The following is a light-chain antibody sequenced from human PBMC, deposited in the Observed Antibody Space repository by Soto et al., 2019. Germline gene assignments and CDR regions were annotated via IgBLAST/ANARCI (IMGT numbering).Light chain of an antibody. CDR2: AAS. V-gene: IGKV1-6*01. Sequence: AIQMTQSPSSLSASVGDRVTITCRASQGVRDDLGWYQQKPGKAPKLLIYAASSLQSGVPSRFSGSGSGTDFTLTISSLQPEDFATYYCLQNYNYPCTFGPGTKVDIK. J-gene: IGKJ3*01. CDR3: LQNYNYPCT. CDR1: QGVRDD.